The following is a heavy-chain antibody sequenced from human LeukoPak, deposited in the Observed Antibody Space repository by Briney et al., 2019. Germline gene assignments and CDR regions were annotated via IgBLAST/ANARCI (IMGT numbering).Heavy chain of an antibody. V-gene: IGHV3-48*03. CDR3: AKGSGTYQGPFDH. Sequence: GGSLRLSCAASGSTFSSYEMNWVRQAPGKGLEWVSYISSSGSTIYYADSVKGRFTISRDNAKNSLYLQMNFLRTEDKALYYCAKGSGTYQGPFDHWGQGILVTVSS. CDR1: GSTFSSYE. J-gene: IGHJ4*02. CDR2: ISSSGSTI. D-gene: IGHD1-1*01.